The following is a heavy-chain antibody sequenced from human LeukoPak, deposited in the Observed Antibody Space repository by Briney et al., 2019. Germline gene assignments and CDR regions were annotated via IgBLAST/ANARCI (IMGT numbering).Heavy chain of an antibody. Sequence: GGSLRLSCAASGFTFSSYAMSWVRQAPGKGLEWVSVIYSGGSTYYADSVKGRFTISRDNSKNTLYLQMNSLRAEDTAVYYCARGPVFYGDYPPAYWGQGTLVTVSS. J-gene: IGHJ4*02. D-gene: IGHD4-17*01. CDR3: ARGPVFYGDYPPAY. CDR2: IYSGGST. CDR1: GFTFSSYA. V-gene: IGHV3-53*01.